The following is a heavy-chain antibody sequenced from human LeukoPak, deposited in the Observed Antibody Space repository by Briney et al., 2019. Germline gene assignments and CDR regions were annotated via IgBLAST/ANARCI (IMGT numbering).Heavy chain of an antibody. CDR2: INPNSGGT. CDR3: ARDVTIYYYYMDV. D-gene: IGHD3-3*01. Sequence: ASVKVSCKASGYTFTGYYMHWVRQAPGQGLEWMGWINPNSGGTNYAQKFQGRVTMTRDTSISTAYMELSRLRSDDTALYYCARDVTIYYYYMDVWGKGTTVTVSS. V-gene: IGHV1-2*02. CDR1: GYTFTGYY. J-gene: IGHJ6*03.